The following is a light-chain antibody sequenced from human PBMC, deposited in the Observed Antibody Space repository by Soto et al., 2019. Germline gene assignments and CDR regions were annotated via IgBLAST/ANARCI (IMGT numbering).Light chain of an antibody. V-gene: IGKV1-5*03. CDR3: QQYNSYRT. CDR1: QSISSW. CDR2: KAS. J-gene: IGKJ4*01. Sequence: ASVGDRVTITCRASQSISSWLAWYQQKPGKAPKLLIYKASSLESGVPSRFSGSGSGTEFTLTISSLQPDDFATYYCQQYNSYRTFGGGTKVDIK.